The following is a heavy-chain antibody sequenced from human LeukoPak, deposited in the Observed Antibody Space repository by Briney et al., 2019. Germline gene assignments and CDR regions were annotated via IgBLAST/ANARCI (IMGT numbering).Heavy chain of an antibody. CDR3: AASPSRWDAFDI. Sequence: GSLRLSCAASGFTVSSNFMSWVRQAPGKGLEWVSVIYSGGSTYYADSVKGRFTISRDNSKNTLYLQMNSLRAEDTAVYYCAASPSRWDAFDIWGQGTMVTVSS. CDR1: GFTVSSNF. V-gene: IGHV3-66*01. CDR2: IYSGGST. J-gene: IGHJ3*02. D-gene: IGHD5-24*01.